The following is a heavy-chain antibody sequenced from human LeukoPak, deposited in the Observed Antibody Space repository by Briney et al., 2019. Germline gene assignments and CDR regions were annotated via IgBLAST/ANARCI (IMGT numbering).Heavy chain of an antibody. V-gene: IGHV3-73*01. D-gene: IGHD4-17*01. CDR1: GFIFSDSA. CDR3: TRHLFGDPPSHYYYMDV. Sequence: SGGSLRLSCAASGFIFSDSAMHWVRQASGKGLEWVGRIRSKANNYATAYAASVKGRFIISRDDSNNTASLQMNSLKIEDTAVYYCTRHLFGDPPSHYYYMDVWGKGTTVTVSS. CDR2: IRSKANNYAT. J-gene: IGHJ6*03.